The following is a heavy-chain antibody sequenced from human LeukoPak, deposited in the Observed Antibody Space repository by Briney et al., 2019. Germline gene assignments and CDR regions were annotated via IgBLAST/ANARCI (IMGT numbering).Heavy chain of an antibody. V-gene: IGHV3-23*01. CDR3: AKNHNYYGSGGTHYYYYYYMDV. Sequence: PGGSLRLSCAASGFTFTSYAMTWVRHAPGKGLEWVSTISGSGVSTYYADSVKGRFTIPRDNSKNTLYLQMNSLRAEDTAVYYCAKNHNYYGSGGTHYYYYYYMDVWGIGTPVTVSS. CDR2: ISGSGVST. D-gene: IGHD3-10*01. CDR1: GFTFTSYA. J-gene: IGHJ6*03.